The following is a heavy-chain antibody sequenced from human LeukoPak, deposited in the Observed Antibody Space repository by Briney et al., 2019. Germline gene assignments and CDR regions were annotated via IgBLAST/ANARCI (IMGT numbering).Heavy chain of an antibody. CDR3: ARDRSSSWPYYYYYYGMDV. CDR1: GGSISSGGYY. J-gene: IGHJ6*02. D-gene: IGHD6-13*01. CDR2: IYYSGST. V-gene: IGHV4-31*03. Sequence: SQTLSLTCTFSGGSISSGGYYWSWIRQHPGKGLEWIGYIYYSGSTYYNPSLKSRVTISVDTSKNQFSLKLSSVTAADTAVYYCARDRSSSWPYYYYYYGMDVWGQGTTVTVSS.